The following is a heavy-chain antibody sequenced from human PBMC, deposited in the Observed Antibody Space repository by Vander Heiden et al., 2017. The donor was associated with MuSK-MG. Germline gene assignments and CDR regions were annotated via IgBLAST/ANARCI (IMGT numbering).Heavy chain of an antibody. CDR3: VRDNKVAASSDSSDWAFDY. CDR2: RHHVGDT. Sequence: QVQLQESGPGLVKPSETLSLTCSVSGYSISSGCYWGWIRKSPGKGLEWIGSRHHVGDTNYNPSLKSRVTVSVDTSKNQFSLRLNSVTAAEKAVYYCVRDNKVAASSDSSDWAFDYWGQGTLVTVS. J-gene: IGHJ4*02. D-gene: IGHD6-19*01. V-gene: IGHV4-38-2*02. CDR1: GYSISSGCY.